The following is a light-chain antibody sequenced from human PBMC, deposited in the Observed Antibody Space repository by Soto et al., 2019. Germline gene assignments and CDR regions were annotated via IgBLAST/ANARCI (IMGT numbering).Light chain of an antibody. Sequence: QLVLTQWPSASASLGASVKLTCTLSSGHSSYAIAWHQQQPEKGPRFLMRLNSDGSHNKGYGIPDRFSGSSSGAERYLTISSLLSGDEADYYCQTWGTDVSVFGGGTQLTVL. CDR3: QTWGTDVSV. V-gene: IGLV4-69*01. J-gene: IGLJ7*01. CDR1: SGHSSYA. CDR2: LNSDGSH.